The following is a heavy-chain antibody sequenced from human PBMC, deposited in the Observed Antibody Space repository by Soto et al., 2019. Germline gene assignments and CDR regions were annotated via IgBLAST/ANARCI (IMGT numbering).Heavy chain of an antibody. CDR1: GDRFASYD. J-gene: IGHJ3*02. V-gene: IGHV1-8*01. CDR3: AHGDPDAFEI. CDR2: MNPNSGNT. Sequence: ASVKVSCEECGDRFASYDSSWVRQATGQGLEWMGWMNPNSGNTGYAQKFQGRVTMTRNTSISTAYMELSSLRSEDTAVYYCAHGDPDAFEIWGQGTMVTVSS. D-gene: IGHD4-17*01.